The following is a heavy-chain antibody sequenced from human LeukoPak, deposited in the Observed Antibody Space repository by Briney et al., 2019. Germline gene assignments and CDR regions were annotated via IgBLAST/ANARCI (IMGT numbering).Heavy chain of an antibody. CDR3: ARGYTMVRGAENWFDP. CDR1: GYTFTSYD. V-gene: IGHV1-8*01. CDR2: MNPNSGNT. D-gene: IGHD3-10*01. Sequence: ASVKVSCKASGYTFTSYDINWVRQATGQGLEWMGWMNPNSGNTGYAQKFQGRVTMTRNTSISTAYMELSSLRSEDTAVYYCARGYTMVRGAENWFDPWGQGTLVTVSS. J-gene: IGHJ5*02.